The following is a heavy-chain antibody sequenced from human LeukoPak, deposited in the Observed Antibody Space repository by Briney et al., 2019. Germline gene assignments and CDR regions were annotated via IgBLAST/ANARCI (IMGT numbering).Heavy chain of an antibody. D-gene: IGHD6-13*01. CDR1: GFAFSSYG. V-gene: IGHV3-30*18. J-gene: IGHJ6*02. Sequence: PGGSLRLSCAASGFAFSSYGMHWVRQAPGKGLEWVAVISYDGSNKYYADSVKGRFTISRDNSKNTLYLQMNSLRAEDTAVYYCAKLIAAAARGRITPNYGMDVWGQGTTVTVSS. CDR3: AKLIAAAARGRITPNYGMDV. CDR2: ISYDGSNK.